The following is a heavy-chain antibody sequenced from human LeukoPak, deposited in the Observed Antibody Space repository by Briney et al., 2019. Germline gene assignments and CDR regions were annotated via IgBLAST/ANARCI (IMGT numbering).Heavy chain of an antibody. V-gene: IGHV1-69*04. J-gene: IGHJ5*02. Sequence: ASVKVSCKASGGTFSSYAISWVRQAPGQGLEWMGRIIPILGIANYAQKFQGRVTITADKSTSTAYMELSSLRSEDTAVYYCARGPHALMQQLPPDWFDPWGQGTLVTVSS. CDR2: IIPILGIA. CDR3: ARGPHALMQQLPPDWFDP. D-gene: IGHD6-13*01. CDR1: GGTFSSYA.